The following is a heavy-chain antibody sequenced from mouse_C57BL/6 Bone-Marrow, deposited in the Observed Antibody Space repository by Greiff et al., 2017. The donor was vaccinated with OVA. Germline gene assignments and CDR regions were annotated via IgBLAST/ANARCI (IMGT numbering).Heavy chain of an antibody. Sequence: VKLQESGAELVRPGASVTLSCKASGYTFTDYEMHWVKQTPVHGLEWIGAIDPETGGTAYNQKFKGKAILTADKSSSTAYMERRSLTSEDSAVYYGTRSGTGDWYCDVWGTGTTVTVSS. CDR3: TRSGTGDWYCDV. CDR2: IDPETGGT. V-gene: IGHV1-15*01. J-gene: IGHJ1*03. CDR1: GYTFTDYE. D-gene: IGHD3-3*01.